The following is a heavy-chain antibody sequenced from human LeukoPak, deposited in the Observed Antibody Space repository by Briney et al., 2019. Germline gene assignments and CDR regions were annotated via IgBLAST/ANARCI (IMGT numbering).Heavy chain of an antibody. CDR1: GFTFSSYS. D-gene: IGHD5-18*01. Sequence: GGSLRLSCAASGFTFSSYSMNWVRQAAGKGLEWVSVIYGSSRTYYADSVKGRFTISRDNSKNTVYLQMDSLRAEDTAVYYCARDRADGYNYGDYFDNWGQGTLVTVSS. J-gene: IGHJ4*02. V-gene: IGHV3-66*01. CDR2: IYGSSRT. CDR3: ARDRADGYNYGDYFDN.